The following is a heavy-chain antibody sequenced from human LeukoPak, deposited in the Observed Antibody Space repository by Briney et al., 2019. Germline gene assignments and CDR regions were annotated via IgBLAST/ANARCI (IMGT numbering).Heavy chain of an antibody. V-gene: IGHV3-48*01. CDR3: ARDRGGAYDFWSGYYTGYFDY. CDR1: GFTFSSYN. J-gene: IGHJ4*02. CDR2: ISDSSTTI. D-gene: IGHD3-3*01. Sequence: GGSLRLSCAASGFTFSSYNMNWVRQAPGKGLEWVPYISDSSTTIYYADSVKGRFTISRDNAKNSLYLQMNSLRAEDTAVYYCARDRGGAYDFWSGYYTGYFDYWGQGTLVPVSS.